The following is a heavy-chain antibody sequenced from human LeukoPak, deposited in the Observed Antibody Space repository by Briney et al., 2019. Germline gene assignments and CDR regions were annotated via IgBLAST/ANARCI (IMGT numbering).Heavy chain of an antibody. CDR2: INYSGNT. CDR1: GDSISSYY. D-gene: IGHD4-17*01. Sequence: SETLSLTCTVSGDSISSYYWSWIRQPPGKGLEWMGYINYSGNTNYNPSLKSRVTISVDTSKNQFSLRLTSGTAADTAVYYCAREGRQDYVYFDCWGQGTLVTVSS. CDR3: AREGRQDYVYFDC. V-gene: IGHV4-59*01. J-gene: IGHJ4*02.